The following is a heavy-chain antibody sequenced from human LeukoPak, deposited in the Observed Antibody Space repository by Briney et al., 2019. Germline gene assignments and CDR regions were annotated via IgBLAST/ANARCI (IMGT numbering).Heavy chain of an antibody. Sequence: PGGSLRLSCAASGFTFSSYWMHWVRQAPGKGLVWVSRINSDGSSTSYADSVKGRFTISRDNAKNTLYLQMNSPRAEDTAVYYCARGRRIAAAGPFDYWGQGTLVTVSS. CDR2: INSDGSST. CDR1: GFTFSSYW. D-gene: IGHD6-13*01. J-gene: IGHJ4*02. CDR3: ARGRRIAAAGPFDY. V-gene: IGHV3-74*01.